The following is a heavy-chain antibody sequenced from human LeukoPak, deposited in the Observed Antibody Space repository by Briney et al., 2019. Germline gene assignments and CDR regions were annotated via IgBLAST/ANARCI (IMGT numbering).Heavy chain of an antibody. D-gene: IGHD2-2*01. CDR1: GFTFSSYG. Sequence: GGSLRLSCAASGFTFSSYGMHWVRQAPGKGLEWVAFIRYDGSNKYYADSVKGRFTISRDNSKNTLYLQMNSLRAEDTAVYYCARDRRVVPAAHREDAFDIWGQGTMVTVSS. J-gene: IGHJ3*02. V-gene: IGHV3-30*02. CDR2: IRYDGSNK. CDR3: ARDRRVVPAAHREDAFDI.